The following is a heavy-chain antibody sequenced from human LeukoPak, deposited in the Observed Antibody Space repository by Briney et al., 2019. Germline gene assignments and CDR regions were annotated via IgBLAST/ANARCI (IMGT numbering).Heavy chain of an antibody. Sequence: PGGSLRLSCEASKFRFSDFYMSWIRKAPGKGLEWVSYISGNGKTTYYADSAKGRFTISRDNAKNSVYLQMNNLRAEDTAVYYCARGHYGMDVWGQGTTVTVCS. CDR1: KFRFSDFY. V-gene: IGHV3-11*01. CDR2: ISGNGKTT. CDR3: ARGHYGMDV. J-gene: IGHJ6*02.